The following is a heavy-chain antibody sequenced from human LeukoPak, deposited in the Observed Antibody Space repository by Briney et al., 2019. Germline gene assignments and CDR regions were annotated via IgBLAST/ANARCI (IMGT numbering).Heavy chain of an antibody. CDR3: ARDSSRIGMDV. Sequence: SETLSLTCTVSGGSISSGGYYWSWIRQHPWKGLEWIGYIYYSGRPSYNPALKRGVTISVDTSKTQFSLKLSSVAAADTAVYYCARDSSRIGMDVWGQGTTVTVSS. J-gene: IGHJ6*02. CDR2: IYYSGRP. V-gene: IGHV4-31*03. CDR1: GGSISSGGYY.